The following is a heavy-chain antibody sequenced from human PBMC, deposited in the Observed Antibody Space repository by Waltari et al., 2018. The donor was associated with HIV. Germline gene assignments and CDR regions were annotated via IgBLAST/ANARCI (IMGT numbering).Heavy chain of an antibody. J-gene: IGHJ4*02. D-gene: IGHD3-22*01. CDR3: ARGGYYYDISGYYHY. V-gene: IGHV3-33*01. CDR1: GFTFSNFA. CDR2: IWYDGDNK. Sequence: QVQLVESGGGVVQPGRFLRLSCAGSGFTFSNFALTWVRQAPGKGLEWVAVIWYDGDNKYYADSVKGRFTISRDNSKNTLYLQMNSLRVEDTAVYYCARGGYYYDISGYYHYWGQGTLVTVSS.